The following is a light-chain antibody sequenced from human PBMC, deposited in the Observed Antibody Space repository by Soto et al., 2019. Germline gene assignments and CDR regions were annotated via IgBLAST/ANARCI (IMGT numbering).Light chain of an antibody. CDR1: QSISTW. V-gene: IGKV1-5*03. Sequence: DIQMTQSPSTLSASVGDRVTITCRASQSISTWLAWYQQKPGKAPKLLIYKASSLRNGVPSRFSVSGSGTEFTLTIYSLQPDDFASYYCQQYNGYPHTFGQGTKLEIK. J-gene: IGKJ2*01. CDR2: KAS. CDR3: QQYNGYPHT.